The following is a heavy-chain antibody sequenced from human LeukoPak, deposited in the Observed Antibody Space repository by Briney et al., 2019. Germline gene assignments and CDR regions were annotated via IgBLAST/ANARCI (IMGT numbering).Heavy chain of an antibody. CDR1: GGSISSYY. CDR3: ARGDSGWSFDY. D-gene: IGHD6-19*01. CDR2: IYYSGST. J-gene: IGHJ4*02. V-gene: IGHV4-59*12. Sequence: PSETLSLTCTVSGGSISSYYWSWIRQPPGKGLEWIGYIYYSGSTNYNPSLKSRVTISVDTSKNQFSLKLSSVTAADTAVYYCARGDSGWSFDYWGQGTLVTVSS.